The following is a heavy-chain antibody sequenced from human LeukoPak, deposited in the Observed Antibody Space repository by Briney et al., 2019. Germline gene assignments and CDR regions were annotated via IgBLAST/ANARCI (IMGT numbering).Heavy chain of an antibody. D-gene: IGHD2-2*01. CDR2: IIPIFGTA. J-gene: IGHJ4*02. CDR3: ARTLPGGPQDCSSTSCYGGGYFDY. CDR1: GGTFSSYA. V-gene: IGHV1-69*01. Sequence: TVKVSCKASGGTFSSYAISWVRQAPGQGLEWMGGIIPIFGTANYAQKFQGRVTITADESTSTAYMELSSLRSEDTAVYYCARTLPGGPQDCSSTSCYGGGYFDYWGQGTLVTVSS.